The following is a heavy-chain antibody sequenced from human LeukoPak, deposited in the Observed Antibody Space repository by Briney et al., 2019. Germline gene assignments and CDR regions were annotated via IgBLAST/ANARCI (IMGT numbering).Heavy chain of an antibody. Sequence: GGSLRLSCSASGFTFTNYGMSWVRQAPGKGLEWVSGLSGSGDGQFYADSVEGRFTISRDIFNNIWYLQMNSLRAEDTAVYYCAKGFQCPYGLSSWLDPRGQGTLVAVSS. V-gene: IGHV3-23*01. CDR3: AKGFQCPYGLSSWLDP. CDR2: LSGSGDGQ. D-gene: IGHD4-17*01. CDR1: GFTFTNYG. J-gene: IGHJ5*02.